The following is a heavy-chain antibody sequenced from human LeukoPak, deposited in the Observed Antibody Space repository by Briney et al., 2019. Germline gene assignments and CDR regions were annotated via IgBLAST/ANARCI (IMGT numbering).Heavy chain of an antibody. V-gene: IGHV1-69*04. CDR3: ARDYYDSSGYLN. CDR2: IIPILGIT. D-gene: IGHD3-22*01. Sequence: ASVKVSCKAFGGTFSSYTISWVRQAPGQGLEWMGRIIPILGITNYAQKFQGRVTITADKSTSTAYMELSSLRSEDTAVYHCARDYYDSSGYLNWGQGTLVTVSS. CDR1: GGTFSSYT. J-gene: IGHJ4*02.